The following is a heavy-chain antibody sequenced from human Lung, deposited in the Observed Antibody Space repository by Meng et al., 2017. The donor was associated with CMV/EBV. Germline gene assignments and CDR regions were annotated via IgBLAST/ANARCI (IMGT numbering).Heavy chain of an antibody. D-gene: IGHD1-14*01. CDR1: GYTFTGYY. J-gene: IGHJ4*02. CDR2: TKPNSGGT. Sequence: ASXXVSCKASGYTFTGYYMNWVRQAPGQGLEWMGWTKPNSGGTNYAQKFQGRVTMTRDTSISTAYMELSRLRSDDTAVYYCARDLDRNYEYWGQGTLVTVSS. CDR3: ARDLDRNYEY. V-gene: IGHV1-2*02.